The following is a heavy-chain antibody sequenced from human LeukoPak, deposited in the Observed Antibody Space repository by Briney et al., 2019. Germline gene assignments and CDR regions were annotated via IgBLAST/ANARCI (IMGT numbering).Heavy chain of an antibody. Sequence: SETLSLTCTVSGGSISSGDYYWSWIRQPPGKGLEWIGYIYYSGSTDYNPSLKSRVTISVDTSKNQFSLKLSSVTAADTAVYYCARFDYYSSGSYDASGAFDIWGQGTMVTVSS. J-gene: IGHJ3*02. CDR3: ARFDYYSSGSYDASGAFDI. CDR1: GGSISSGDYY. V-gene: IGHV4-30-4*01. D-gene: IGHD3-10*01. CDR2: IYYSGST.